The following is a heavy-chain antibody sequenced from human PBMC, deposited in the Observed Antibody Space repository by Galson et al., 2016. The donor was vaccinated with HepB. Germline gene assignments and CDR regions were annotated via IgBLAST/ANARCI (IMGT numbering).Heavy chain of an antibody. CDR1: GYTFTRHG. D-gene: IGHD1-26*01. CDR3: ATIAGATTY. CDR2: ISAHYDDK. V-gene: IGHV1-18*01. Sequence: SVKVSCKASGYTFTRHGISWVRQAPGQGLEWMGWISAHYDDKKYAQNFQGRVTRTADTSASTAYMELSSLRSEDTAVFYCATIAGATTYWGQGTLVTVSS. J-gene: IGHJ4*02.